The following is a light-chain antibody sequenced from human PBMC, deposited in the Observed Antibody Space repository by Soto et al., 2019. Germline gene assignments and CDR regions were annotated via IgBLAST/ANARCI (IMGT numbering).Light chain of an antibody. CDR1: QGISSY. Sequence: IRMTQSPSSLSASTGDRVTISCRASQGISSYLAWYQQKPGKAPKLLIYAASTLQSGVPSRFSGSGSGTEFALTISSLQPEDFATYYCQQLNSYPLITFGPGTKVDIK. CDR3: QQLNSYPLIT. J-gene: IGKJ3*01. CDR2: AAS. V-gene: IGKV1-9*01.